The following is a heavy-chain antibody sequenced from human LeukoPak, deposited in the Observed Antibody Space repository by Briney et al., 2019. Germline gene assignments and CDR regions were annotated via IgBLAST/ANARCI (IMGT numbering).Heavy chain of an antibody. Sequence: QSGGSLRLSCAASGFTFSSYAMSWVRQAPGKGLEWVSAISGSGGSTYYADSVKGRFTISRDNSKNTLYLQMNSLRAEDTAVYYCATPSPHFDWPSYFDLWGRGTLVTVSS. CDR1: GFTFSSYA. J-gene: IGHJ2*01. V-gene: IGHV3-23*01. CDR3: ATPSPHFDWPSYFDL. CDR2: ISGSGGST. D-gene: IGHD3-9*01.